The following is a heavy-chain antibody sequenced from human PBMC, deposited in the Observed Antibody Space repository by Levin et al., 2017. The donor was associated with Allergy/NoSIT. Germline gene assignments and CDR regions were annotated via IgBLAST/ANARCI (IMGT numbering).Heavy chain of an antibody. J-gene: IGHJ6*02. Sequence: KISCKASGGTFSSYAISWVRQAPGQGLEWMGGIIPIFGTANYAQKFQGRVTITADESTSTAYMELSSLRSEDTAVYYCARYSGYDASPKSGYYYYYGMDVWGQGTTVTVSS. V-gene: IGHV1-69*01. D-gene: IGHD5-12*01. CDR3: ARYSGYDASPKSGYYYYYGMDV. CDR2: IIPIFGTA. CDR1: GGTFSSYA.